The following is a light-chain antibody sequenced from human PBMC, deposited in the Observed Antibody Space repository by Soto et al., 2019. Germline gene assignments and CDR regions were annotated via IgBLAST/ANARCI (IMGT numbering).Light chain of an antibody. CDR2: GAS. Sequence: EIVLTQSPGTLRRSPGERATLSCRASQSVSNNYLAWYQQKPGQAPRLLIYGASNRATGIPDRFSGSGSGTDFTLTISRLEPEDFAVYYCQQYGSSGTFGQGTKVDIK. V-gene: IGKV3-20*01. J-gene: IGKJ1*01. CDR1: QSVSNNY. CDR3: QQYGSSGT.